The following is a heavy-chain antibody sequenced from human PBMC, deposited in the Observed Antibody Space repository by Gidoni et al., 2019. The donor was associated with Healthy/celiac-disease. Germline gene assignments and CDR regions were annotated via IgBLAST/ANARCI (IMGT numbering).Heavy chain of an antibody. CDR2: IGSSSSYT. J-gene: IGHJ4*02. CDR1: GFTFSDYY. V-gene: IGHV3-11*05. Sequence: QVQLVESGGGLVKPGGSLRLPCAASGFTFSDYYMSWIRQAPGKGLEWVLYIGSSSSYTNYADSVKGRFTISRDNAKNSLYLQMNSLRAEDTAVYYCARGDYYGSGKYYYFDYWGQGTLVTVSS. CDR3: ARGDYYGSGKYYYFDY. D-gene: IGHD3-10*01.